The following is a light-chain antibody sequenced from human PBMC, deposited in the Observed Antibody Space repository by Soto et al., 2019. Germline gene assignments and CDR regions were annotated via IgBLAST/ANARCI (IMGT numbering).Light chain of an antibody. J-gene: IGKJ1*01. CDR3: QQYYNTPWT. CDR2: WAS. CDR1: QTILHKTNNKNY. Sequence: DIVMTQSPDSLAVSLGERATINCKSSQTILHKTNNKNYIAWYQQKPGHPPKLLISWASTRESGVPDRFSGSGSGTGFTLTISSLQAEDVAVYYCQQYYNTPWTFGQGTKLEIK. V-gene: IGKV4-1*01.